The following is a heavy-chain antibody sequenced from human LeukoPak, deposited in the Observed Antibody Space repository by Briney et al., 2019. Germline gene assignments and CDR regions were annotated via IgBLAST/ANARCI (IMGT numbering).Heavy chain of an antibody. CDR1: GGTFSSYA. J-gene: IGHJ4*02. D-gene: IGHD6-13*01. Sequence: SVKVSCKASGGTFSSYAISWVRQAPGQGLEWMGRIIPILGIANYAQKFQGRVTITADKSTSTAYMELSSLRSEDTAVYYCVREGKDSSSWYKPFDYWGQGTLVTVSS. CDR3: VREGKDSSSWYKPFDY. CDR2: IIPILGIA. V-gene: IGHV1-69*04.